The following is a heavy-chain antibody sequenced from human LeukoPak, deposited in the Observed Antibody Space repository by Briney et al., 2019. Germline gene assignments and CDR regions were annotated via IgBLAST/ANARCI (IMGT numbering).Heavy chain of an antibody. CDR3: ARAVTFSSSPYYFDY. J-gene: IGHJ4*02. CDR2: INTDGSST. V-gene: IGHV3-74*01. D-gene: IGHD6-6*01. Sequence: GGSLRLSCAASGFTFSSYWMHWVRQAPGKGLVWVSRINTDGSSTTYADSVKGRFTISRDNAKNTLYLQMNSLRADDTAVYYCARAVTFSSSPYYFDYWGQGTLVTVSS. CDR1: GFTFSSYW.